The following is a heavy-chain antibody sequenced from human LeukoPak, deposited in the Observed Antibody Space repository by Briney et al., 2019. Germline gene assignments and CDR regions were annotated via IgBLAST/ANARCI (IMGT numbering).Heavy chain of an antibody. CDR2: INPSGGST. D-gene: IGHD2-2*02. V-gene: IGHV1-46*01. J-gene: IGHJ4*02. CDR1: GYTFTSYY. CDR3: ARASTPCSSNSCYTSGFDY. Sequence: ATVKVSCKASGYTFTSYYMHWVRQAPGQGLEWMGIINPSGGSTSYAQKFQGRVTMTRDMSTSTVYMELSSLRSEDTAVYYCARASTPCSSNSCYTSGFDYWGQGTLVTVSS.